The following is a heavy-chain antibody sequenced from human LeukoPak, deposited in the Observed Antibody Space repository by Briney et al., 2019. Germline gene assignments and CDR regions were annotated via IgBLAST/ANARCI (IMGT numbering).Heavy chain of an antibody. Sequence: SETLSLTCTVSGGSISSGDYYWSWIRQPPGKGLEWIGSIYYSGSTYYNPSLKSRVTISVDTSKNQFSLKLSSVTAADTAVYYCARGGYDSSGYYVFDYWGQGTLVTVSS. D-gene: IGHD3-22*01. J-gene: IGHJ4*02. CDR2: IYYSGST. CDR3: ARGGYDSSGYYVFDY. V-gene: IGHV4-39*01. CDR1: GGSISSGDYY.